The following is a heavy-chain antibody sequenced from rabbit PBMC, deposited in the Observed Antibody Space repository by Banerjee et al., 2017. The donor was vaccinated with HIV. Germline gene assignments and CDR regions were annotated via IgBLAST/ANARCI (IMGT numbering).Heavy chain of an antibody. D-gene: IGHD4-1*01. V-gene: IGHV1S45*01. CDR2: INTNSGNT. CDR3: ARDLAGVIGWNFNL. J-gene: IGHJ4*01. CDR1: GFTLSSYW. Sequence: QEQLVESGGGLVQPEGSLTLTCKASGFTLSSYWICWVRQAPGKGLEWIACINTNSGNTVYASWAKGRFTISKTSSTTVTLQMTSLTVADTATYFCARDLAGVIGWNFNLWGPGTLVTV.